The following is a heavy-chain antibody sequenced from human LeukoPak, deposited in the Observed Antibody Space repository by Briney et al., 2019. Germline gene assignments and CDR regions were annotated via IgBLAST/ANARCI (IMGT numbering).Heavy chain of an antibody. D-gene: IGHD5-18*01. Sequence: GASVKVSCKASGYTFTGYYMHWVRQAPGQGLEWMGWMNPNSGNTGYAQKFQGRVTITRNTSISTAYMELSSLRSEDTAVYYCARTRWIQLWYGFDYWGQGTLVTVSS. CDR1: GYTFTGYY. J-gene: IGHJ4*02. CDR3: ARTRWIQLWYGFDY. CDR2: MNPNSGNT. V-gene: IGHV1-8*03.